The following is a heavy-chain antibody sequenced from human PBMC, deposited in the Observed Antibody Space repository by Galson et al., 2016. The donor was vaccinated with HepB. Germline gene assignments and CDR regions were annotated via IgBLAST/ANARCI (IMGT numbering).Heavy chain of an antibody. J-gene: IGHJ6*02. V-gene: IGHV4-59*01. CDR3: ARDGYGGNWRDYYGMDV. Sequence: SETLSLTCTVSGGSISSYYWTWIRQSPGKGLEWIGYIYYSGSTNYNPSLKSRVTISVDTSKYQFSLKLSSVTAADTAVYYCARDGYGGNWRDYYGMDVWGQGTTVTVSS. CDR1: GGSISSYY. CDR2: IYYSGST. D-gene: IGHD4-23*01.